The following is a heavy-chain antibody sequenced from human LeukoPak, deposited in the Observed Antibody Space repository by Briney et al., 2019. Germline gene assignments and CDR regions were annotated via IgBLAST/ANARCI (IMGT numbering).Heavy chain of an antibody. CDR2: IYYSGST. Sequence: ASETLSLTCTVSGGSISSSSYYWGWLRQPPGKGLEWIGSIYYSGSTYYNPSIKNRLTISVDTSKNQFSLKLSSVTAADTAVYYCASTYGGYAPGEIDYWGQGTLVTVSS. J-gene: IGHJ4*02. CDR1: GGSISSSSYY. D-gene: IGHD5-12*01. CDR3: ASTYGGYAPGEIDY. V-gene: IGHV4-39*01.